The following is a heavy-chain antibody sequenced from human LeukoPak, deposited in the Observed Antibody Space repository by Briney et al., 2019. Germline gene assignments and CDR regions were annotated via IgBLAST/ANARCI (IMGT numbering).Heavy chain of an antibody. V-gene: IGHV3-48*01. CDR3: ARVVAIATDIDL. CDR1: GFTFSSYS. D-gene: IGHD2-15*01. Sequence: GGSLRLSCAASGFTFSSYSMNWVRQAPGKGLEWVSYISSSSRSIYYADSLKGRFTISRDNAKNLLYLQMNSLRAEDTAVYYCARVVAIATDIDLWGRGTLVTVSS. J-gene: IGHJ5*02. CDR2: ISSSSRSI.